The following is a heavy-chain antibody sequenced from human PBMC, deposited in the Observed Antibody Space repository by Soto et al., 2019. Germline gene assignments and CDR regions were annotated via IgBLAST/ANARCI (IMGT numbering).Heavy chain of an antibody. J-gene: IGHJ4*02. Sequence: ASVKVSCKPSGYTFTADYIHWVRQAPGQGLEWMGWINPDSGATDYAQNFQGRVTMARDTSISTVYLEPSSLRSDDTAIYYCARVAGDLKLHPYRLFDYWGQGTLVTVSS. CDR3: ARVAGDLKLHPYRLFDY. CDR1: GYTFTADY. V-gene: IGHV1-2*02. D-gene: IGHD3-16*01. CDR2: INPDSGAT.